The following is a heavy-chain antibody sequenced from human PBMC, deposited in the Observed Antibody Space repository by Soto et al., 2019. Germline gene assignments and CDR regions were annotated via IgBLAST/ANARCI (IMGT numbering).Heavy chain of an antibody. CDR2: IKEDGSEE. D-gene: IGHD2-2*01. Sequence: EVQLVQSGGDLVQPGGSLRLSCVASGFTFSTYWMTWVRQAPGMGLEWVAGIKEDGSEEGYVASVKGRFSISRDNAKTSLYLQLNSLRAEDTAVYYCATAISSPFSNFDYWGQGSLVTVSS. CDR3: ATAISSPFSNFDY. V-gene: IGHV3-7*01. CDR1: GFTFSTYW. J-gene: IGHJ4*02.